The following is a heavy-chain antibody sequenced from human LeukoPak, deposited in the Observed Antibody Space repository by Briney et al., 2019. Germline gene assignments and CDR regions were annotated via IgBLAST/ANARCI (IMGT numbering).Heavy chain of an antibody. CDR2: IYYSGST. CDR3: ARGPYSYDSSGAFDI. Sequence: AETLSLTCTVSGGSISSSSYYWGWIRQPPGKGLEWIGSIYYSGSTYYNPSLKSRVTISVDTSKNQFSLKLSSVTAADTAVYFCARGPYSYDSSGAFDIWGQGTMVTVSS. CDR1: GGSISSSSYY. D-gene: IGHD3-22*01. J-gene: IGHJ3*02. V-gene: IGHV4-39*07.